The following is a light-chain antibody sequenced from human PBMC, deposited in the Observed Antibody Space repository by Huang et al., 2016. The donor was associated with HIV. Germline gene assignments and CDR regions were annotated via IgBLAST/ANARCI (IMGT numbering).Light chain of an antibody. J-gene: IGKJ4*01. Sequence: IQLTQSPSSLSASVGDRVTITCRANPAIGTDLAWYQQKPGKAPELLLNSSSTLRSGVPSRFSGGGSGTDFTLTITSLQPEDFASYSCQHLYTFGGGTKVEIK. CDR3: QHLYT. V-gene: IGKV1-9*01. CDR2: SSS. CDR1: PAIGTD.